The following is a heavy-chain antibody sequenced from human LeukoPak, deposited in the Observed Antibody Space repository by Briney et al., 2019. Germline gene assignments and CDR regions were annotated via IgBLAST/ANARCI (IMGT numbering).Heavy chain of an antibody. CDR3: ARDPNGFLLDY. CDR2: ISYDGSNK. V-gene: IGHV3-30-3*01. Sequence: GGSLRLSCAASGFTFSSYAMHWVRQAPGKGLEWVAVISYDGSNKYYADSVKGRFTISRDNSKNTLYLQMNSLRAEDTAVYYCARDPNGFLLDYWGQGTLVTVSS. J-gene: IGHJ4*02. CDR1: GFTFSSYA. D-gene: IGHD2-8*01.